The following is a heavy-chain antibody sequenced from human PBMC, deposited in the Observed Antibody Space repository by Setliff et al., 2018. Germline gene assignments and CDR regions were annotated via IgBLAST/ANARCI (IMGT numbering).Heavy chain of an antibody. CDR1: GGSISSSSYY. Sequence: SETLSLTCTVSGGSISSSSYYWGWIRQPPGKGLEWIGSIYYSGSTYYNPSLKSRVTISVDTSKNQFSLKLSSVTAADAAVYYCARHHRGVIISWFDPWGQGTLVTVSS. D-gene: IGHD3-10*01. V-gene: IGHV4-39*01. CDR3: ARHHRGVIISWFDP. J-gene: IGHJ5*02. CDR2: IYYSGST.